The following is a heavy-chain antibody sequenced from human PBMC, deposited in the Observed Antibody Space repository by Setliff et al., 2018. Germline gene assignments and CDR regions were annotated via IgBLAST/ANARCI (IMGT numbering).Heavy chain of an antibody. CDR2: RHDNGER. Sequence: PSETLSLTCTVSPGSISRHYWSWFRQAPGKGLEWIGYRHDNGERDYNPSLGSRVTISVDTSKNQFSLMLTSVTAADTAIYHCAGRPQNTPMGPCDYWGQGTLVTVSS. CDR3: AGRPQNTPMGPCDY. D-gene: IGHD5-18*01. V-gene: IGHV4-59*11. J-gene: IGHJ4*02. CDR1: PGSISRHY.